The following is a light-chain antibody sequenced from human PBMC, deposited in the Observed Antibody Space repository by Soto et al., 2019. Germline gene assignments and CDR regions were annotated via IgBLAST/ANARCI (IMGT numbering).Light chain of an antibody. Sequence: QSVLTQPPSVSGAPGQRVTISCTGSSSNIGAGYDVHWYQQLPGTAPKLLIYGNSNRPSGVPDRFSGSKSGTSASLAITGLQAEDEADYYCQSYDSRLSGSGYVFGTGTKLTVL. V-gene: IGLV1-40*01. J-gene: IGLJ1*01. CDR3: QSYDSRLSGSGYV. CDR1: SSNIGAGYD. CDR2: GNS.